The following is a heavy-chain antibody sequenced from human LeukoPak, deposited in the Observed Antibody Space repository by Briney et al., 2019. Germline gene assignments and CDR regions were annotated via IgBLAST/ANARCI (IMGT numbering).Heavy chain of an antibody. D-gene: IGHD3-22*01. Sequence: SVKVSCKASGGTFSSYAISWVRQAPGQGLEWMGGIIPIFGTANYAQKFQGRVTITADESTSTAYMELSSLRSEDTAVYYCARAQGENPITMIVPSAFDIWGQGTMVTVSS. J-gene: IGHJ3*02. CDR1: GGTFSSYA. CDR3: ARAQGENPITMIVPSAFDI. V-gene: IGHV1-69*13. CDR2: IIPIFGTA.